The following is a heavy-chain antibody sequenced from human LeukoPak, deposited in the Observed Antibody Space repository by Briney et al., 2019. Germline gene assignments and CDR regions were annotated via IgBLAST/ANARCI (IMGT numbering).Heavy chain of an antibody. D-gene: IGHD2/OR15-2a*01. CDR2: ISGSGGNT. CDR3: ARGNFSAYDI. V-gene: IGHV3-23*01. J-gene: IGHJ3*02. CDR1: GFTFSSYA. Sequence: GGSLRLSCAASGFTFSSYAMSWVRQAPGKGLDWVSAISGSGGNTYYADSVKGRFTISRDNSKNTLYLQMNSLRAEDTAVYYCARGNFSAYDIWGQGTMVTVSS.